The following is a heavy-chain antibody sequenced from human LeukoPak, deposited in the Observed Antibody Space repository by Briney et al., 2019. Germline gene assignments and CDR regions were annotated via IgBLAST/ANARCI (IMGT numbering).Heavy chain of an antibody. CDR3: ARHRSDTGGKKGVNWFDP. CDR1: GGSIKNYY. V-gene: IGHV4-59*01. D-gene: IGHD4-23*01. Sequence: SETLSLTCSVSGGSIKNYYWSWIRQPPGKGLEWLGNIYFGGTTDYNSSLKSRLTISVDTFKNQLSLNLQSVTAADTATYYCARHRSDTGGKKGVNWFDPWGQGALVTVSS. J-gene: IGHJ5*02. CDR2: IYFGGTT.